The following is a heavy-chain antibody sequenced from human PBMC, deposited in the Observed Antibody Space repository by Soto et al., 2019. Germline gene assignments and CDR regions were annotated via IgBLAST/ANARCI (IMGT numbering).Heavy chain of an antibody. CDR3: ARTMSAAGDDAFDI. J-gene: IGHJ3*02. CDR2: ISAYNGNT. D-gene: IGHD6-13*01. CDR1: GYTFTSYG. Sequence: GASVKVSCKASGYTFTSYGISWVRQAPGQGLEWMGWISAYNGNTNYAQKLQGRVTMTTDTSTSTAYMELRSLRSDDTAVYYCARTMSAAGDDAFDIWGQGTRVTVSS. V-gene: IGHV1-18*01.